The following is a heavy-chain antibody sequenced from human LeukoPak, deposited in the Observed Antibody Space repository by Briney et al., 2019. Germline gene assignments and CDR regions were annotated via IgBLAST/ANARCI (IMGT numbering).Heavy chain of an antibody. Sequence: PSDTLSLTCTVSGGSISGHYWGWIRQPAGKGLEWIGYIYYSGSTNYKPSLKSRVTISVDTSKNQFSLKLSSVTAADTAVYYCARHRSWFDPWGQGTLVTVSS. CDR2: IYYSGST. V-gene: IGHV4-59*08. CDR3: ARHRSWFDP. CDR1: GGSISGHY. J-gene: IGHJ5*02.